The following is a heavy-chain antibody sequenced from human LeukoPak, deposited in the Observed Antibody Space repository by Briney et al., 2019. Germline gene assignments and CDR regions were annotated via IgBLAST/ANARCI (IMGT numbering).Heavy chain of an antibody. J-gene: IGHJ6*03. V-gene: IGHV4-4*07. CDR3: ARVGAVAAIPYYYYYMDV. Sequence: PSETLSLTCTVSGGSISSCYWSWIRQPAGKGLEWIGRIYTSGSTNYNPSLKSRVTMSVDTSKNQFSLKLSSVTAADTAVYYCARVGAVAAIPYYYYYMDVWGKGTTVTVSS. CDR1: GGSISSCY. CDR2: IYTSGST. D-gene: IGHD6-19*01.